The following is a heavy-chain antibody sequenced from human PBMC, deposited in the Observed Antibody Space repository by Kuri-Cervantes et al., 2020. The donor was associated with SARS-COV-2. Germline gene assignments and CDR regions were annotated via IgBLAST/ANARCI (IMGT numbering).Heavy chain of an antibody. V-gene: IGHV3-53*01. J-gene: IGHJ4*02. CDR3: ASGPGILWFGDDY. Sequence: GESLKISCAASGFTFSSYAMHWVRQAPGKGLEWVSVIYSGGSTYYADSVKGRFTISRDNSKNTLYLQMNSLRAEDTAVYYCASGPGILWFGDDYWGQGTLVTVSS. CDR2: IYSGGST. D-gene: IGHD3-10*01. CDR1: GFTFSSYA.